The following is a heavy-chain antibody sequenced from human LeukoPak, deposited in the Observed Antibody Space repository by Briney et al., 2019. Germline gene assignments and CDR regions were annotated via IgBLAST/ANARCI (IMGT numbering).Heavy chain of an antibody. CDR1: GYTFTGDY. CDR2: INPNTGGT. D-gene: IGHD3-22*01. CDR3: ARDPYYYDSSGYYHYFDY. V-gene: IGHV1-2*02. J-gene: IGHJ4*02. Sequence: ASVKVSCKASGYTFTGDYMHWVRQAPGQGLEWMGWINPNTGGTNYAQKFQGRVTMTRDTSISTAYLELSRLRSDDTAMYYCARDPYYYDSSGYYHYFDYWGQGTLVTVSS.